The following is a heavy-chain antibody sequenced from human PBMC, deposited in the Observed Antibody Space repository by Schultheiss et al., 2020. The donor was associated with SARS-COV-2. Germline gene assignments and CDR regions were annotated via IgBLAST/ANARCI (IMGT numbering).Heavy chain of an antibody. CDR1: GFTFSSYW. V-gene: IGHV3-7*01. J-gene: IGHJ6*02. CDR3: ARDVWWSGYDSTNMDV. D-gene: IGHD5-12*01. Sequence: GESLKISCAASGFTFSSYWMSWVRQAPGKGLEWVANIKQDGSEKYYVDSVKGRFTISRDNSKNTLYLQMNSLRAEDTAVYYCARDVWWSGYDSTNMDVWGQGTTVTVSS. CDR2: IKQDGSEK.